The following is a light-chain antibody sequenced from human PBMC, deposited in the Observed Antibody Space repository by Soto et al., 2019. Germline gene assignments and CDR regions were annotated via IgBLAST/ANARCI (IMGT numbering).Light chain of an antibody. CDR2: VAS. V-gene: IGKV3-15*01. J-gene: IGKJ1*01. CDR1: QSVSCN. Sequence: EIVMTQSPAMLSVSPGVRATLSCRASQSVSCNLALYQQKPGHAPRLLIYVASTRATVIPARFSGSGSGTEFTLTISSLQSEDFAVYYCQQYNNCPAWTFGQGTMVETK. CDR3: QQYNNCPAWT.